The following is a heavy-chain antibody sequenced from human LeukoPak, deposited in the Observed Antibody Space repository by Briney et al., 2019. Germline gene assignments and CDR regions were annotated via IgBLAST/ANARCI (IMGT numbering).Heavy chain of an antibody. CDR1: GYTFTSYA. CDR3: ARDRRSSGWYTYDKYYHMDV. V-gene: IGHV7-4-1*02. CDR2: INTNTGNP. Sequence: ASVKVSCKASGYTFTSYAMNWVRQAPGQGLEWMGWINTNTGNPTYAQGFTGRFVFSLDTSVSTAYLQISSLKAEDTAVYYCARDRRSSGWYTYDKYYHMDVWGKGTTVTVSS. J-gene: IGHJ6*03. D-gene: IGHD6-19*01.